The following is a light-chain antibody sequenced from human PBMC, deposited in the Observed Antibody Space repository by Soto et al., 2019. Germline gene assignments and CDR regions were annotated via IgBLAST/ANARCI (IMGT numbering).Light chain of an antibody. CDR2: EVS. CDR1: IDDVTAYYR. J-gene: IGLJ1*01. Sequence: HCALTQPPSLSGSPGQSVTISCSGTIDDVTAYYRVSWYQQTPGKAPKLLLSEVSNRPSGVSDRFSGSKSGNTASLTISGLQAEDEADYYCSSLTTSFTYVFGTGTKVTVL. CDR3: SSLTTSFTYV. V-gene: IGLV2-18*02.